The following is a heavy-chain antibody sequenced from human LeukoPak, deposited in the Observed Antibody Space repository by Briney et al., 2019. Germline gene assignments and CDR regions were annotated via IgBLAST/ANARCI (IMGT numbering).Heavy chain of an antibody. CDR3: ARGPPNYFDSSGYFYL. Sequence: GGSLRLSCAASGCTFRNYEMNWVRQAPGKGLEWVSYISSSGGAIYFADSVKGRFTISRDNTKNSLYLQMNSLRAEDTGVYYCARGPPNYFDSSGYFYLWGQGTLVTVSS. J-gene: IGHJ4*02. CDR1: GCTFRNYE. CDR2: ISSSGGAI. D-gene: IGHD3-22*01. V-gene: IGHV3-48*03.